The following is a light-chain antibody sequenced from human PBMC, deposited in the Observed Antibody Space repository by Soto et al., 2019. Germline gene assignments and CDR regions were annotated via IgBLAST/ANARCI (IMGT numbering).Light chain of an antibody. CDR3: QSYDSSLTSWV. J-gene: IGLJ3*02. CDR2: GNN. V-gene: IGLV1-40*01. CDR1: SSNIGAGYD. Sequence: QLVLTQPPSVSGAPGQRVTISCTGSSSNIGAGYDVHWYQQLPGAAPKLLIYGNNNRPSGVPDRFSGFKSGTSASLAITGLQAEDEADYYCQSYDSSLTSWVFGGGTKLTVL.